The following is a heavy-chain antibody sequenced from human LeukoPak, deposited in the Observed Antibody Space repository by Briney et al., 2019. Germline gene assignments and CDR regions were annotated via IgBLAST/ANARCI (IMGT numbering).Heavy chain of an antibody. CDR3: ARRVRGGYRYCDYYYGMDI. J-gene: IGHJ6*01. CDR1: GGTFSSYA. D-gene: IGHD5-18*01. CDR2: IIPIFGTA. V-gene: IGHV1-69*13. Sequence: SVKVSCKASGGTFSSYAMSWVRQAPGQGLEWMGGIIPIFGTANYAHKFQGRVTNTADESTSTAYMELSSLRSEDTGVYYCARRVRGGYRYCDYYYGMDIWGKGAPATVSP.